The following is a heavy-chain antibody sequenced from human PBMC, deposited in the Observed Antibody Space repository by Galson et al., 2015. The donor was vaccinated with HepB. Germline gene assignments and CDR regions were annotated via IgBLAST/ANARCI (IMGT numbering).Heavy chain of an antibody. D-gene: IGHD3-3*01. V-gene: IGHV4-34*01. CDR3: ARVGPYGITIFGVVTQTHSYFDY. J-gene: IGHJ4*02. CDR1: GGSFSGYY. Sequence: SETLSLTCAVYGGSFSGYYWSWIRQPPGKGLEWIGEINHSGSTNYNPSLKSRVTISVDTSKNQFSLKLSSVTAADTAVYYCARVGPYGITIFGVVTQTHSYFDYWGQGTLVTVSS. CDR2: INHSGST.